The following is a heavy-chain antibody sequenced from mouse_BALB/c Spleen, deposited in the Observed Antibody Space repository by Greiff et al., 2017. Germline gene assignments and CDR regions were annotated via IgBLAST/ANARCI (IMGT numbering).Heavy chain of an antibody. Sequence: EVQVVESGGGLVKPGGSLKLSCAASGFTFSDYYMYWVRQTPEKRLEWVATISDGGSYTYYPDSVKGRCTISRDNAKNNLYLQMRSLKSEDTAMYYCASRRGFAYWGQGTLVTVSA. CDR1: GFTFSDYY. CDR3: ASRRGFAY. J-gene: IGHJ3*01. CDR2: ISDGGSYT. V-gene: IGHV5-4*02.